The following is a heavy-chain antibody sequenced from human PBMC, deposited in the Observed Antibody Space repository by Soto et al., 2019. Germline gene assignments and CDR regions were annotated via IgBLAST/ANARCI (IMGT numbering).Heavy chain of an antibody. CDR2: IYSGGST. CDR1: GFTVSSNS. D-gene: IGHD6-19*01. Sequence: EVQLVETGGGLIQPGGSLRLSCAASGFTVSSNSMSWVRQAPGKGLEWVSVIYSGGSTYYADSVKGRFTISRDNSKNTLYLQMNSLRAEDTAVYYCAREDSSGYTLYWGQGTLVTVSS. J-gene: IGHJ4*02. CDR3: AREDSSGYTLY. V-gene: IGHV3-53*02.